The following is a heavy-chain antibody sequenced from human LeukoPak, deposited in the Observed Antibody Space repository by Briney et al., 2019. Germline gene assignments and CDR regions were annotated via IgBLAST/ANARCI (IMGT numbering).Heavy chain of an antibody. CDR3: ATVVRITIFGVVISYFDY. CDR1: GYTLTELS. D-gene: IGHD3-3*01. CDR2: FDPEDGET. Sequence: ASVKVSCKVSGYTLTELSMHWVRQAPGKGLEWMGGFDPEDGETIYAQKFQGRVTMTEDTSTDTAYMELSSLRSEDTAVYYCATVVRITIFGVVISYFDYWGQGTLVTVSS. J-gene: IGHJ4*02. V-gene: IGHV1-24*01.